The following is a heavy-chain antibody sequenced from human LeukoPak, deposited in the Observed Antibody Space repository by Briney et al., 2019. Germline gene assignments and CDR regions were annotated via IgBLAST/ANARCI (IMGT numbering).Heavy chain of an antibody. V-gene: IGHV3-23*01. CDR2: ISGSGGST. CDR1: GFTFSSYA. J-gene: IGHJ3*02. D-gene: IGHD6-19*01. Sequence: PGGSLRLSCAASGFTFSSYAMSWVRQAPGKGLEWVPAISGSGGSTYYADSVKGRFTISRDNSKNTLYLQMNSLRAEDTAVYYCASRPAQWLVTGDAFDIWGQGTMVTVSS. CDR3: ASRPAQWLVTGDAFDI.